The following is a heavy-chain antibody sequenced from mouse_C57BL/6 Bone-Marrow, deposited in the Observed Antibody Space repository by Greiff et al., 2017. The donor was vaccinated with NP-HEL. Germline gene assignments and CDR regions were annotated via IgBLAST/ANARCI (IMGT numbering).Heavy chain of an antibody. Sequence: QVHVKQPGAELVMPGASVKLSCKASGYTFTSYWMHWVKQRPGQGLEWIGEIDPSDSYTNYNQKFKGKSTLTVDKSSSTAYMQLSSLTSEDSAVYYCARGVYDYDRDYWGQGTSVTVSS. CDR2: IDPSDSYT. J-gene: IGHJ4*01. V-gene: IGHV1-69*01. D-gene: IGHD2-4*01. CDR1: GYTFTSYW. CDR3: ARGVYDYDRDY.